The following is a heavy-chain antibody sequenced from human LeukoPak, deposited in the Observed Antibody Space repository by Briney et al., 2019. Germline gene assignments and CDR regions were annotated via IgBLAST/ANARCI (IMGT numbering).Heavy chain of an antibody. D-gene: IGHD6-13*01. Sequence: SETLSLTRTVSGGSISSSSYYWGWIRQPPGKGLEWIGSIYYSGSTYYNPSLKSRVTISVDTSKNQFSLKLSSVTAADTAVYYCARDIAAAGTFNWFDPWGQGTLVTVSS. CDR1: GGSISSSSYY. CDR2: IYYSGST. V-gene: IGHV4-39*02. J-gene: IGHJ5*02. CDR3: ARDIAAAGTFNWFDP.